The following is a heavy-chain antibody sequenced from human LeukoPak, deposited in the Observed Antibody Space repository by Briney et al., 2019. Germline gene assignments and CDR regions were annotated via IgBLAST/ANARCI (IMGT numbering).Heavy chain of an antibody. V-gene: IGHV6-1*01. CDR2: IYYRSQWYN. D-gene: IGHD3-10*01. J-gene: IGHJ3*01. Sequence: SQTLSLTCAISGDSVSRNSAAWNWIRQSPSRGLEWLGRIYYRSQWYNDDAVSVKGRISINPDTAKNQFSLHLNSVTPDDTALYYCARGGLVRGSLNSLTGFDFWGQGTMVTVSS. CDR1: GDSVSRNSAA. CDR3: ARGGLVRGSLNSLTGFDF.